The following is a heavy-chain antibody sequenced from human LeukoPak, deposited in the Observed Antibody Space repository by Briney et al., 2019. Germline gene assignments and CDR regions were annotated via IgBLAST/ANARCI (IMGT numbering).Heavy chain of an antibody. CDR2: IYPGDSDT. Sequence: GESLKISCKGSGYSFTSYWIGWVRRMPGKGLEWMGIIYPGDSDTRYSPSFQGQVTISADKSISTAYLQWNSLKASDTAMYYCARLVDYYDSSGYYLRNWGQGTLVTVSS. CDR1: GYSFTSYW. D-gene: IGHD3-22*01. V-gene: IGHV5-51*01. CDR3: ARLVDYYDSSGYYLRN. J-gene: IGHJ4*02.